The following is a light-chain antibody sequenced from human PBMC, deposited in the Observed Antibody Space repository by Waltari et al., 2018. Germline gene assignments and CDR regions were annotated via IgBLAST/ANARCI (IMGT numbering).Light chain of an antibody. CDR1: QSVSTY. CDR3: QQRISWLGWT. Sequence: EIVLTQSPATLSLSPGERATLSCRASQSVSTYLAWYQQKPGQVPRLLIYGASNRDTGIPARFSGSGSGTDFTLTISSLEPEDFAVYYCQQRISWLGWTFGQGTKVEIK. J-gene: IGKJ1*01. V-gene: IGKV3-11*01. CDR2: GAS.